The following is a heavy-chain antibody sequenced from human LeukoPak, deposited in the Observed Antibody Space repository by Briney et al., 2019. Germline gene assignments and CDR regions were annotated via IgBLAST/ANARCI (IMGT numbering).Heavy chain of an antibody. CDR3: AKEYQLLYNHFDY. CDR2: ISGSGGST. CDR1: GGSITSSKYY. J-gene: IGHJ4*02. Sequence: PSETLPLTCTVSGGSITSSKYYWGWVRQAPGKGLEWVSAISGSGGSTYYADSVKGRFTISRDNSKNTLYLQMNSLRAEDTAVYYCAKEYQLLYNHFDYWGQGTLVTVSS. D-gene: IGHD2-2*02. V-gene: IGHV3-23*01.